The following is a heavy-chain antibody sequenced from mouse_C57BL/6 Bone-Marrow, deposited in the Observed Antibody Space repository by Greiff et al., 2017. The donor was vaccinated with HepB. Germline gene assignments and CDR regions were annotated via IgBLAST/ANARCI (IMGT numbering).Heavy chain of an antibody. CDR1: GYAFSSYW. V-gene: IGHV1-80*01. CDR3: ARSGWPQGYFDV. CDR2: IYPGDGDT. Sequence: VKLVESGAELVKPGASVKISCKASGYAFSSYWMNWVKQRPGKGLEWIGQIYPGDGDTNYNGKFKGKATLTADKSSSTAYMQLSSLTSEDSAVYFCARSGWPQGYFDVWGTGTTVTVSS. J-gene: IGHJ1*03. D-gene: IGHD6-1*01.